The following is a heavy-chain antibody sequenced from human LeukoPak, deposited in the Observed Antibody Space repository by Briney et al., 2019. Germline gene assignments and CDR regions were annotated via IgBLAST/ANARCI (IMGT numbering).Heavy chain of an antibody. Sequence: GGSLRLTCAASGFTFSNYAMSWVRQAPGKGLEWVSGISGSGGSTYYVDSVKGRFTISRDNSKNTLYLQMNSLRPEDTAVYYCARVGSYGYYYFDYWGQGTLVTVSS. CDR3: ARVGSYGYYYFDY. J-gene: IGHJ4*02. CDR2: ISGSGGST. V-gene: IGHV3-23*01. D-gene: IGHD5-18*01. CDR1: GFTFSNYA.